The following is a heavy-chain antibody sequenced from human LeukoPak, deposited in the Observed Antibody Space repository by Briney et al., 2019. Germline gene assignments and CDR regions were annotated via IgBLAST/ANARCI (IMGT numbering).Heavy chain of an antibody. Sequence: GASVKVSCKASGYTFTSYAMNWVRQAPGQGLEWMGWINTNTGNPTYAQGFTGRFVFSLDTSVSTAYLQISSLKAEDTAVYYCARDGYNWGPDYFDYWGQGTLVTVSS. CDR3: ARDGYNWGPDYFDY. CDR1: GYTFTSYA. CDR2: INTNTGNP. D-gene: IGHD5-24*01. J-gene: IGHJ4*02. V-gene: IGHV7-4-1*02.